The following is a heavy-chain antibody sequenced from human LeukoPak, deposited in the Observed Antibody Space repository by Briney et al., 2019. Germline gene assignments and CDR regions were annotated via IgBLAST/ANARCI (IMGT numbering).Heavy chain of an antibody. V-gene: IGHV1-69*04. J-gene: IGHJ3*02. CDR2: IIPILGIA. D-gene: IGHD1-26*01. CDR1: GGTFSSYA. CDR3: AAPRGSYPHDAFDI. Sequence: SVKVSCKASGGTFSSYAISWVRQAPGQGLEWMGRIIPILGIANYAQKFQGRVTITADKSTSTAYMELSSLRSEDTAVYYCAAPRGSYPHDAFDIWGQGTMVTVSS.